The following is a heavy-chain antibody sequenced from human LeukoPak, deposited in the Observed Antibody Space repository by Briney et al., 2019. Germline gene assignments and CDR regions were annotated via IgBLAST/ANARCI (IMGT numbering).Heavy chain of an antibody. D-gene: IGHD2-21*02. J-gene: IGHJ4*02. V-gene: IGHV3-23*01. CDR3: ARYVSVWVTTLEY. Sequence: GGFLRLSCAASGFTFNSYWMSWVRQAPGKGLEWVSGISGSGDSTYSADSVKGRFTISRDNAKNTLYLQMNSLRDENTAVYYCARYVSVWVTTLEYWGQGTLVTVSS. CDR1: GFTFNSYW. CDR2: ISGSGDST.